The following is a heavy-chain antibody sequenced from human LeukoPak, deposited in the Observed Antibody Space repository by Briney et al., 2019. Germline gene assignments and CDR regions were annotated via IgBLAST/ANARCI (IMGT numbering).Heavy chain of an antibody. CDR2: INHSGST. D-gene: IGHD3-3*01. J-gene: IGHJ4*02. V-gene: IGHV4-34*01. CDR3: ARGARGFWSGYHFDY. Sequence: SETLSLTCAVYGGSFSGYYWSWIRQPPGKGLEWIGEINHSGSTNYNPSLKSRVTISVDTSKNQFSLKLSSVTAADTAVYYCARGARGFWSGYHFDYWGQGTLVTVSS. CDR1: GGSFSGYY.